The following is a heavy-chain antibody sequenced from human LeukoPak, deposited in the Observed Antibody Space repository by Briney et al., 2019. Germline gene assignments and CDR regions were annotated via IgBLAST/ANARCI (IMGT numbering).Heavy chain of an antibody. J-gene: IGHJ6*02. CDR1: GGTFNNYA. D-gene: IGHD2-2*01. V-gene: IGHV1-69*13. CDR2: IIPLFRTA. CDR3: ARIMEYCSSTSCYYGMDV. Sequence: ASVKVSCKPYGGTFNNYAINWVRQAPGQGLEWMGGIIPLFRTANYAQNFQGRLTITADESTRTAYMELSSLRSEDTAVYYGARIMEYCSSTSCYYGMDVWGQGTTVTVSS.